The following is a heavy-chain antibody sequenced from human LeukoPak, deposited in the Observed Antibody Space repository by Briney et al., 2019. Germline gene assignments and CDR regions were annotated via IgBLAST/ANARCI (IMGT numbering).Heavy chain of an antibody. CDR1: GGSISSYY. Sequence: PSETLSLTCTVSGGSISSYYWTWIRQPPGKGLEWIGEINHSGSANYNPSLKSRVTISVDASKRQFSLRLSSVTAADTAVYYCARLTYSNNWYFRRGLDNWFDPWGQGTLVTVSS. CDR2: INHSGSA. D-gene: IGHD6-13*01. J-gene: IGHJ5*02. CDR3: ARLTYSNNWYFRRGLDNWFDP. V-gene: IGHV4-34*01.